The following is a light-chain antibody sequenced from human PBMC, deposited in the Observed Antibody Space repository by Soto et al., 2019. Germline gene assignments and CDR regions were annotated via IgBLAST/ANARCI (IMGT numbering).Light chain of an antibody. Sequence: QSALTQPASLSGSPGQSIAISCTGTSSDVGGYNYVSWYQHHPGRAPRLLIYEVTNRPSGVSDRFSGSKSCNTASLTISGLQAEDEADYYCTSYTNSSTVVFGGGPKLTVL. V-gene: IGLV2-14*01. J-gene: IGLJ2*01. CDR2: EVT. CDR3: TSYTNSSTVV. CDR1: SSDVGGYNY.